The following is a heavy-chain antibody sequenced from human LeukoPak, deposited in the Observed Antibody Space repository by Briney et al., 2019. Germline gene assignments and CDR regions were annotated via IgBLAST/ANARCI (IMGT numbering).Heavy chain of an antibody. CDR1: GFTFSDYW. D-gene: IGHD4-23*01. CDR3: SLGGNSPNYYYYYGMDV. V-gene: IGHV3-7*01. CDR2: IKKDGDEK. J-gene: IGHJ6*02. Sequence: GGSLRLSCTVSGFTFSDYWMIWVRQAPGKGLEWVANIKKDGDEKKYVDSVKGRFTISRDNAKNTLYLQMNSLRAEDTAVYYCSLGGNSPNYYYYYGMDVWGQGTTVTVSS.